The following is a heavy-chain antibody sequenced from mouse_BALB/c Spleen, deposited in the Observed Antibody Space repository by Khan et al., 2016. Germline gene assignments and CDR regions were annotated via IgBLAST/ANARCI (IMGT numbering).Heavy chain of an antibody. CDR2: INPSNGRT. Sequence: QVQLQQPGAELVKPGASVKLSCKASGYTFTSYWMHWVKQRPGQGLEWIGEINPSNGRTNYNEKFKNKATLTVDKSSSTAYMQLSSPTSEDSAVYYCARVITRDYWGQGTTLTVSS. CDR1: GYTFTSYW. CDR3: ARVITRDY. J-gene: IGHJ2*01. V-gene: IGHV1S81*02. D-gene: IGHD6-1*01.